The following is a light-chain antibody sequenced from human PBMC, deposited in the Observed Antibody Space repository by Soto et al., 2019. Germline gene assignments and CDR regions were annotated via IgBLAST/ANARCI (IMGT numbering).Light chain of an antibody. CDR1: SSDVGGYNF. CDR3: CTYARNRLYV. V-gene: IGLV2-14*01. Sequence: QSALTQPASVSVSPGHSITISCTGTSSDVGGYNFVSWYQQKPGKAPKLLIYEVTHRPSGISDRFSGSKSGNMASLTISGLQDEDEASYYCCTYARNRLYVFGSGTKVTVL. J-gene: IGLJ1*01. CDR2: EVT.